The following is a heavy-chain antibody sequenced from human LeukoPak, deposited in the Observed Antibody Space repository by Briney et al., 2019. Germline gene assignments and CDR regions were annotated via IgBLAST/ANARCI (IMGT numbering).Heavy chain of an antibody. CDR1: GFTFSSSW. CDR2: MNQDGSEK. Sequence: TGGSLRLSCAASGFTFSSSWMSWVRQAPGKGLEWVANMNQDGSEKFYVDSVKGRFTISRDNARNSLYLQMNSLRAEDTAVYFCARDVSGSYQTSWGQGTLVTVSS. CDR3: ARDVSGSYQTS. V-gene: IGHV3-7*04. J-gene: IGHJ5*02. D-gene: IGHD1-26*01.